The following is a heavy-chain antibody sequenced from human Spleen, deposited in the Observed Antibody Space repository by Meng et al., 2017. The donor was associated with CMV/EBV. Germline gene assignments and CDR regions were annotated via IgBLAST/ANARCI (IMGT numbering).Heavy chain of an antibody. V-gene: IGHV3-21*04. J-gene: IGHJ6*02. D-gene: IGHD5-18*01. CDR2: ISSSSSYI. CDR1: GFTFSSYS. Sequence: GGSLRLSCAASGFTFSSYSMNWVRQAPGKGLEWVSSISSSSSYIYYADSVKGRFTISRDNSKNTLYLQMNSLRAEDTAVYYCASGYSYGYYYYYGMDVWGQGTTVTVSS. CDR3: ASGYSYGYYYYYGMDV.